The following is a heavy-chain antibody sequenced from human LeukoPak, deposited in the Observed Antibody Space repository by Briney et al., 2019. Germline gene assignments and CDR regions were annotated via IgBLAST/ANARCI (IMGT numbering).Heavy chain of an antibody. CDR3: AREGSSGFYPH. CDR1: GFSFNSDW. J-gene: IGHJ4*02. Sequence: PGGSLRLSCAASGFSFNSDWMDWVRQAPGKGLEWVANIKHDVSEKNYLDSVKGRFTISRDNSRNTLFLQMDSLRAEDTAFYYCAREGSSGFYPHWGQGILVTVSS. V-gene: IGHV3-7*01. CDR2: IKHDVSEK. D-gene: IGHD3-22*01.